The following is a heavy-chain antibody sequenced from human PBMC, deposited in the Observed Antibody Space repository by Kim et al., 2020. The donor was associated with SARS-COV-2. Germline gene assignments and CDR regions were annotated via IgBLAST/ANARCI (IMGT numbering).Heavy chain of an antibody. CDR1: VGSFSGYY. J-gene: IGHJ4*02. Sequence: SETLSLTCAVYVGSFSGYYWSWIRQPPGKGLEWIGEINHSGSTNYSPSLKSRLTISVDTSKNQFSLKLSSVTAAATAVYYCARYNVPSRSYYFDFCGQG. V-gene: IGHV4-34*01. CDR2: INHSGST. D-gene: IGHD1-20*01. CDR3: ARYNVPSRSYYFDF.